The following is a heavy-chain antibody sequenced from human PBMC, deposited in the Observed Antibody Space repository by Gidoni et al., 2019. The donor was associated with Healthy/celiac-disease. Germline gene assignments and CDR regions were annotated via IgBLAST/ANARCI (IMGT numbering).Heavy chain of an antibody. CDR3: AKRLTGYSSSWYKEDWFDP. D-gene: IGHD6-13*01. CDR1: GFTFRSYA. CDR2: ISGSGGST. J-gene: IGHJ5*02. V-gene: IGHV3-23*04. Sequence: EVQLVESGGGLVQPGGSLRLSCAASGFTFRSYAMSWVRQAPGKGLEWVSAISGSGGSTYYADSVKGRFTISRDNSKNTLYLQMNSLRAEDTAVYYCAKRLTGYSSSWYKEDWFDPWGQGTLVTVSS.